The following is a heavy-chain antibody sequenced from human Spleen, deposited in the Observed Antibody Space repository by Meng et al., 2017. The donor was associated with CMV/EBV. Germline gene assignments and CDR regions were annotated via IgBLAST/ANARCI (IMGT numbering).Heavy chain of an antibody. Sequence: CTFSGGSISSYYWSWIRQPPGKGLEWIGYIYYSGSTNYNPSLKSRVTISVDTSKNQFSLKLSSVTAADTAVYYCARFAGASNWFDPWGQGTLVTVSS. J-gene: IGHJ5*02. V-gene: IGHV4-59*01. CDR3: ARFAGASNWFDP. D-gene: IGHD3-16*01. CDR2: IYYSGST. CDR1: GGSISSYY.